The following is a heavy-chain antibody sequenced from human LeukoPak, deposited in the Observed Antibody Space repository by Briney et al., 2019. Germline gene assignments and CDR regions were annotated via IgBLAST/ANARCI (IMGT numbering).Heavy chain of an antibody. CDR1: GFTFSSYG. D-gene: IGHD3-10*01. V-gene: IGHV3-23*01. CDR2: ISGSGGST. Sequence: GGTLRLSCAASGFTFSSYGMSWVRQAPGKGLEWVSVISGSGGSTYYADSVKGRFTISRDNSKNTLYLQMNSLRAEDTAVYYCAKEIKWFGLVNYYYMDVWGKGTTVTISS. CDR3: AKEIKWFGLVNYYYMDV. J-gene: IGHJ6*03.